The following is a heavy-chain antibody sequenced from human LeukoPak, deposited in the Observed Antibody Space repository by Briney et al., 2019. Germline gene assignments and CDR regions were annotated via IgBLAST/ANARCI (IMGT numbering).Heavy chain of an antibody. J-gene: IGHJ4*02. Sequence: GGSLRLSCAASGFTFSSYEMNWVRQAPGKGLECISYISGSGNTMYYADSVKGRFTISRDNAKNSLYLQMNGLRVEDTAVYYCASRWPTPGDFDYWGQGTLVTVSS. CDR1: GFTFSSYE. D-gene: IGHD5-24*01. CDR3: ASRWPTPGDFDY. CDR2: ISGSGNTM. V-gene: IGHV3-48*03.